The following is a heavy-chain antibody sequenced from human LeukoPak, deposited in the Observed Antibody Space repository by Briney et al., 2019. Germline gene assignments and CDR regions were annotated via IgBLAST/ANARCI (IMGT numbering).Heavy chain of an antibody. CDR1: DFSITAGYY. J-gene: IGHJ4*02. D-gene: IGHD4-23*01. CDR3: VRESGNGGHPLFDH. V-gene: IGHV4-38-2*02. Sequence: SETLSLTCKVSDFSITAGYYWGCIRQSPGTGLEWIASLFHSGTTYYNPSLKSRVNMSVDTSKNQFSLNLRSVTAADSAIYYCVRESGNGGHPLFDHWGQGTLVTVSS. CDR2: LFHSGTT.